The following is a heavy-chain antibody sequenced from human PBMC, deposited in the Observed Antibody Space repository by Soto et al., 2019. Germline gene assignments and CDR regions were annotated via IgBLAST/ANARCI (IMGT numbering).Heavy chain of an antibody. CDR2: SFSSGGT. J-gene: IGHJ4*02. D-gene: IGHD3-9*01. CDR1: GFTLDKYT. CDR3: ARDREPDGIWTFDS. V-gene: IGHV3-53*01. Sequence: PGGSLRLSCAAFGFTLDKYTMGWVRQAPGKGLERVAESFSSGGTQYADSVKGRFTISRDNSRNMVFLQMNGLRVEDTALYYCARDREPDGIWTFDSWGQGALVTVSS.